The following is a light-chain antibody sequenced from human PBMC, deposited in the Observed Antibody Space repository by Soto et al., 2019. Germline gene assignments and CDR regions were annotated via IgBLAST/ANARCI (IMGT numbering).Light chain of an antibody. CDR1: QSVSSSY. CDR3: QQYGSSPPKLT. V-gene: IGKV3-20*01. J-gene: IGKJ4*01. Sequence: EIVLTQSPGTLSLSPGERATLSCRASQSVSSSYLAWYQQKPGQAPRLLIYGASSRATGIPDRFSGSGSGTDFTLTISRLEPDDFAVYCCQQYGSSPPKLTFGGGTKVEIK. CDR2: GAS.